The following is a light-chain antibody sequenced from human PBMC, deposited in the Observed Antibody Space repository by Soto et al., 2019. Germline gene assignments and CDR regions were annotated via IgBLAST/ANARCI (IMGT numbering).Light chain of an antibody. V-gene: IGLV2-8*01. CDR3: SSFAFSNTWV. CDR2: EVT. CDR1: SSDVGAYNY. Sequence: QSVLTQPPSASGSPGQSVTISCTGTSSDVGAYNYVSWYQQHAGKAPKLVIYEVTKRPSGVPDRFSGSKSANTASLTVSGLQAEDEADYYCSSFAFSNTWVFGGGTKLTV. J-gene: IGLJ3*02.